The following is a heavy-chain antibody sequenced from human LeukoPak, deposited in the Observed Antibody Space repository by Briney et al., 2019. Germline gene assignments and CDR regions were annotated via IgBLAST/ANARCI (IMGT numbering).Heavy chain of an antibody. CDR1: GGSISSASYY. V-gene: IGHV4-61*02. J-gene: IGHJ3*02. D-gene: IGHD2-2*01. CDR3: ARGGYCSSTSCSDAFDI. Sequence: NASQTLSLTCTVSGGSISSASYYWSWIRQPAGKGLEWIGRIYTSGSTNYNPSLKSRVTISVDTSKNQFSLKLSSVTAADTAVYYCARGGYCSSTSCSDAFDIWGQGTMVTVSS. CDR2: IYTSGST.